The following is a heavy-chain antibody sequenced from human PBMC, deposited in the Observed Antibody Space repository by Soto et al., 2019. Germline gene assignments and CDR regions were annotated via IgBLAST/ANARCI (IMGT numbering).Heavy chain of an antibody. V-gene: IGHV3-20*01. CDR1: GFNFDDYG. CDR2: INWNGVRT. J-gene: IGHJ4*02. CDR3: AREKDVGASDY. D-gene: IGHD1-26*01. Sequence: GGSLRLSCAASGFNFDDYGMSWVRQAPGKGLEWVYGINWNGVRTGYADCVKGRFTISRDNAKNYLYLQMTILRAEDTAMYHCAREKDVGASDYMGLGTLVTVS.